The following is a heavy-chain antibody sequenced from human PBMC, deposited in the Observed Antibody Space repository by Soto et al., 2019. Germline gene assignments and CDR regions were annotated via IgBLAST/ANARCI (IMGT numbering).Heavy chain of an antibody. Sequence: EVQLLESGGGLVQPGESLRLSCAASGFNFGSYALSWVRQAPGKGLEWVSAISASGGSTYYADSVRGRFTISRENFNNTLCLKMNNLRAEDTAIYYCAKVTYDFWSGYLDHWGQGALVTVSS. V-gene: IGHV3-23*01. J-gene: IGHJ4*02. CDR3: AKVTYDFWSGYLDH. D-gene: IGHD3-3*01. CDR1: GFNFGSYA. CDR2: ISASGGST.